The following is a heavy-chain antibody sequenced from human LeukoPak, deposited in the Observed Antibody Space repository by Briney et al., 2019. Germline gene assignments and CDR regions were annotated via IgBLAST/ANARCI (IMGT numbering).Heavy chain of an antibody. CDR1: GGSISSYY. J-gene: IGHJ5*02. CDR2: IYYSGST. D-gene: IGHD6-19*01. CDR3: ARRGGLRRFDP. Sequence: SETLSLTCSVSGGSISSYYWSWIRQPPGKGLEWIGYIYYSGSTNYNPSLKSRVTISVDTSKNQFSLKLSSVTAADTAVYYCARRGGLRRFDPWGQGTLVTVSS. V-gene: IGHV4-59*12.